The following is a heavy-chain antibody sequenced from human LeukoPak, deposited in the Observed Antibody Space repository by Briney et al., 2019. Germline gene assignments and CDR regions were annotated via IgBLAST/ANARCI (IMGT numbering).Heavy chain of an antibody. Sequence: VASVTVSCKASGYTFTSYGISWVRQAPGQGLEGMGWISAYNGNTNYGQKLQGRVTMTTDTSTSTAYMELRSLKSDDTAVYYCARDHQVGPTDYWGQGTLVTVSS. D-gene: IGHD1-26*01. CDR2: ISAYNGNT. CDR1: GYTFTSYG. CDR3: ARDHQVGPTDY. V-gene: IGHV1-18*01. J-gene: IGHJ4*02.